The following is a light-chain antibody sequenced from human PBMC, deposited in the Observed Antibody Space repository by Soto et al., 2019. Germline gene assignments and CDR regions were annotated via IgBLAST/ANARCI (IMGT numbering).Light chain of an antibody. CDR1: QSVSSSY. Sequence: EIELTQSPGTLSLSPGERATLSCRASQSVSSSYLAWYQQNPGQAPRLLISGASSRATGIPDRFSGSGSGTDFTLTISRLEPEDFAVYYCQQYGNSPWTFGQGTKVEIK. J-gene: IGKJ1*01. CDR3: QQYGNSPWT. V-gene: IGKV3-20*01. CDR2: GAS.